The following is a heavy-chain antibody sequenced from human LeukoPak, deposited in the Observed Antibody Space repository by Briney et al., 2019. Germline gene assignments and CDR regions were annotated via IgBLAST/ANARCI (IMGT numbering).Heavy chain of an antibody. D-gene: IGHD4-11*01. J-gene: IGHJ4*01. V-gene: IGHV3-74*01. CDR2: INTDGRTI. CDR1: GFTFSRYW. CDR3: VRSAFLTTEFYFDY. Sequence: GGSLRLSCAASGFTFSRYWMHWVRQAPGKGLVWVSRINTDGRTITYADSVKGRFTISRDNAKNTLYLQMNSLRAEDTAVYYCVRSAFLTTEFYFDYWGHGTLVTVS.